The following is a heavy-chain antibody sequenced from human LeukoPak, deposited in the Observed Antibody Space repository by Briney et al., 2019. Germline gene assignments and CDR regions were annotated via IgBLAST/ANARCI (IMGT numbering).Heavy chain of an antibody. CDR1: GFTFSSYG. D-gene: IGHD2-21*02. Sequence: GGSLRLSCAASGFTFSSYGMHWVRQAPGKGLEWVAVISYDGSNKYYADSVKGRFTISRDNSKNTLYLQMNSLRAEDTAVYYCAKMQHIVVATATSHFDYWGQGTLVTVSS. J-gene: IGHJ4*02. V-gene: IGHV3-30*18. CDR3: AKMQHIVVATATSHFDY. CDR2: ISYDGSNK.